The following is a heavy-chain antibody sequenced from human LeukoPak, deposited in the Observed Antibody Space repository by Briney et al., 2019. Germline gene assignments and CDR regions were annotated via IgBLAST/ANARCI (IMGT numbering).Heavy chain of an antibody. Sequence: SQTLSLTCTVSGGSISSGSYYWSWIRQPAGKGLEWIGRIYTSGSTNYNPSLKSRVTISVDTSKNQFSLKLSSVTAADTAVYYCARADGYDAFDYWGQGTLVTVSS. J-gene: IGHJ4*02. CDR2: IYTSGST. D-gene: IGHD5-12*01. CDR1: GGSISSGSYY. CDR3: ARADGYDAFDY. V-gene: IGHV4-61*02.